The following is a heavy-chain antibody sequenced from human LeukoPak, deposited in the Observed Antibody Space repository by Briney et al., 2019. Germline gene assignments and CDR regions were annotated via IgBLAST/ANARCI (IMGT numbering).Heavy chain of an antibody. Sequence: PGGSLRLSCAASGFTFGSYDMHWVRQAPGKGLEWVAVISYDGSNKYYADSVKGRFTISRDNSKNTLYLQMNSLRAEDTAVYYCARPGVDCSGGSCYSTGFDPWGQGTLVTVSS. J-gene: IGHJ5*02. V-gene: IGHV3-30*19. CDR3: ARPGVDCSGGSCYSTGFDP. CDR1: GFTFGSYD. D-gene: IGHD2-15*01. CDR2: ISYDGSNK.